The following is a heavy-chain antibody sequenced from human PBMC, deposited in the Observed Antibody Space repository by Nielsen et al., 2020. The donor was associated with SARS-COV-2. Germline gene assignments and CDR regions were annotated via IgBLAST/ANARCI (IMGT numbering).Heavy chain of an antibody. CDR1: GSTFSSYA. Sequence: GESLKISCAASGSTFSSYAMHWVRQAPGKGLEWVAVISYDGSNKYYADSVKGRFTISRDNSKNTLYLQMNSLRAEDTAVYYCARDFSGDFDYWGQGTLVTVSS. D-gene: IGHD3-10*01. V-gene: IGHV3-30-3*01. J-gene: IGHJ4*02. CDR3: ARDFSGDFDY. CDR2: ISYDGSNK.